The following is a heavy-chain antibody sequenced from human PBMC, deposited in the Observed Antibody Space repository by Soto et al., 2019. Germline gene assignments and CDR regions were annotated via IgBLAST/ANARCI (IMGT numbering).Heavy chain of an antibody. CDR2: INAGNGGT. CDR1: GYTFANYG. CDR3: ARTGHSRSYDF. V-gene: IGHV1-3*01. J-gene: IGHJ5*01. D-gene: IGHD2-8*02. Sequence: WASVKVSCKASGYTFANYGIHWVRQAPGKRLEWMGWINAGNGGTKYSENFQGRVTITRDTSASTVYLGLSSLSSEDTASYYCARTGHSRSYDFWG.